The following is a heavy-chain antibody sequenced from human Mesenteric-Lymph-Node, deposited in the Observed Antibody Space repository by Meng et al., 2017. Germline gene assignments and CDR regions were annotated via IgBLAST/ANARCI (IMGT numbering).Heavy chain of an antibody. Sequence: QVQLKEWGAGLFQPSEPLSLTCAVYGGSFSGYYWSWIRQPPGKGLEWIGEINHSGSTNYNPSLKSRVTISVDTSKNQFSLKLSSVTAADTAVYYCARGFLSFVRVFDYWGQGTLVTVSS. D-gene: IGHD2/OR15-2a*01. CDR3: ARGFLSFVRVFDY. V-gene: IGHV4-34*01. CDR1: GGSFSGYY. J-gene: IGHJ4*02. CDR2: INHSGST.